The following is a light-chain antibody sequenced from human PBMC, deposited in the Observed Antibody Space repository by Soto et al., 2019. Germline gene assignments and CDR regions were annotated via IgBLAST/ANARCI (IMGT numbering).Light chain of an antibody. J-gene: IGKJ4*01. CDR2: GAS. CDR1: QSVNSN. Sequence: EIVMTQSPATLSVSPGERATLSCRASQSVNSNLAWYQQKRGQAPRLLIYGASTTATGIPARFSGSGSETEFTLTISSLQSEDFAIYYCQQYNTWPHTFGGGTKVEIK. CDR3: QQYNTWPHT. V-gene: IGKV3-15*01.